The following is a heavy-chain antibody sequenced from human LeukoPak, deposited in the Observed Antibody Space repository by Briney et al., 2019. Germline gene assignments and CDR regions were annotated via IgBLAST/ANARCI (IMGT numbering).Heavy chain of an antibody. Sequence: PGGSLRLSCAASGFTFSSYGMHWVRQAPGKGLEWVAFIRYDGSNKYYADSVKGRFTISRDNSKNTLYLQMNSLRAEDTAVYYCAKDPGYSSAVGWFDPWGQGTLVTVSS. CDR3: AKDPGYSSAVGWFDP. CDR1: GFTFSSYG. D-gene: IGHD6-25*01. V-gene: IGHV3-30*02. J-gene: IGHJ5*02. CDR2: IRYDGSNK.